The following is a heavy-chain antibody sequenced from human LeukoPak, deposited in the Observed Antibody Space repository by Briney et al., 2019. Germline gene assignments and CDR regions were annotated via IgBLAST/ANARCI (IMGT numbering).Heavy chain of an antibody. CDR3: ARAPTVVAAFDY. CDR1: GFTFSSYG. J-gene: IGHJ4*02. V-gene: IGHV3-33*01. Sequence: GRSLRLSCAASGFTFSSYGMHWVRQAPGTGLEWVAVIWYDGSNKYYADSVKGRFTISRDNSKNTLYLQMNSLRAEDTAVYYCARAPTVVAAFDYWGQGTLVTVSS. CDR2: IWYDGSNK. D-gene: IGHD2-15*01.